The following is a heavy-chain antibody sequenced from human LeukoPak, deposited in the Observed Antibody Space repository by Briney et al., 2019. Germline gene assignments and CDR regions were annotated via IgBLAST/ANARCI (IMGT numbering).Heavy chain of an antibody. V-gene: IGHV4-30-4*07. CDR1: GGSISSGGYS. D-gene: IGHD4-11*01. CDR3: ARDRHYSNYVQDYFDY. Sequence: PSETLSLTCAVSGGSISSGGYSWSWVRQPPGKGLEWIGYIYYSGSTYYNPSLKSRVTISVDTSKNQFSLKLSSVTAADTAVYYCARDRHYSNYVQDYFDYWGQGTLVTVSS. J-gene: IGHJ4*02. CDR2: IYYSGST.